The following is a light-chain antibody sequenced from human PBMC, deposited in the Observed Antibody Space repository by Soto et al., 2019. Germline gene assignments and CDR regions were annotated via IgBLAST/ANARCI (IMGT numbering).Light chain of an antibody. J-gene: IGKJ5*01. CDR1: QGISSW. Sequence: DIHMTQSPSSVSDCLGDSATITCRASQGISSWLAWYQQKPGKAPKLLIYAASSLQSGVPSRFSGSGSGTDFTLTISSLQPEDFATYYCQQANSSPPTFGQGTRREIK. CDR2: AAS. V-gene: IGKV1D-12*01. CDR3: QQANSSPPT.